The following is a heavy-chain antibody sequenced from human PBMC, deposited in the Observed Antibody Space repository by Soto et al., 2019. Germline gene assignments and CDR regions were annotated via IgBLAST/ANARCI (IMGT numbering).Heavy chain of an antibody. J-gene: IGHJ6*02. CDR3: ARRDILTGYDYYYYGMDV. CDR2: INPNSGGT. Sequence: ASVKVSCKASGYTFTGYYMHWVRQAPGQGLEWMGWINPNSGGTNYAQKFQGRVTMTRDTSISTAYVELSRLRSDDTAVYYCARRDILTGYDYYYYGMDVWGQGTTVTVSS. V-gene: IGHV1-2*02. CDR1: GYTFTGYY. D-gene: IGHD3-9*01.